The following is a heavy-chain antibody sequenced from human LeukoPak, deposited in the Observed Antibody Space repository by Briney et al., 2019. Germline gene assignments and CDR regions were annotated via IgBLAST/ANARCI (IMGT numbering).Heavy chain of an antibody. Sequence: GGSLRLSCAASGFTFSDYCMSWIRQAPGKGLEGVSYISSSGSTIYYADSVKGRFTISRDNVKNSLYLQMNSMRAEDTAVYYCARDRLGYFFEGLDWGQGTLVTVSS. D-gene: IGHD3-3*01. J-gene: IGHJ4*02. V-gene: IGHV3-11*01. CDR3: ARDRLGYFFEGLD. CDR1: GFTFSDYC. CDR2: ISSSGSTI.